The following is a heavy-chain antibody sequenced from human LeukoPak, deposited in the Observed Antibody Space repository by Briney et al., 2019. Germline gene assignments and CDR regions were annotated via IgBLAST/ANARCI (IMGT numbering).Heavy chain of an antibody. V-gene: IGHV3-23*01. Sequence: QPGGSLRLSCAASGFTFSSYAMSWVRQAPGKGLEWVSAISDSGDSTYYADSVKGRFTISRDDSKNTLYLQMNSLRAEDTAAYYCAKGYYFDILSGYSSLDSWGQGTLVTVSS. J-gene: IGHJ4*02. CDR1: GFTFSSYA. CDR2: ISDSGDST. D-gene: IGHD3-9*01. CDR3: AKGYYFDILSGYSSLDS.